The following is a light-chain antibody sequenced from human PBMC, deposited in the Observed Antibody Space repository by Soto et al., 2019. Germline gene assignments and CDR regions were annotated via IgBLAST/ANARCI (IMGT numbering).Light chain of an antibody. Sequence: QLVLTQSSSASASLGSSVKLTCTLSSGHSSYIIAWHQQQPGKAPRYLMKLEGCGSYNKGSGVPDRFSGSSSGADRYLTISNLQFEDEADYYCETWDFNTRVFGGGTKLTVL. CDR1: SGHSSYI. V-gene: IGLV4-60*02. CDR2: LEGCGSY. CDR3: ETWDFNTRV. J-gene: IGLJ3*02.